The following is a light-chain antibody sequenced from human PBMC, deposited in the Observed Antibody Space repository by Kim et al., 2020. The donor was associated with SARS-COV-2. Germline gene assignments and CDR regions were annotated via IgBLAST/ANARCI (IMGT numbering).Light chain of an antibody. CDR3: QQYDNLPH. CDR1: QDISNY. J-gene: IGKJ4*01. CDR2: DAS. V-gene: IGKV1-33*01. Sequence: DIQMTQSPSSLSASVGDRVTITCQESQDISNYLNWYQQKPGKAPKLLIYDASNLETGVPSRFSGSGSGTDFTFTISSLQPEDIATYYCQQYDNLPHFGVVTKVDIK.